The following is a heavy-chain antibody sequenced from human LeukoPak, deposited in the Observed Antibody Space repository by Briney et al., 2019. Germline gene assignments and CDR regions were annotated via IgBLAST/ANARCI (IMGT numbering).Heavy chain of an antibody. Sequence: GGSLRLSCAAAGFTFDNFAMTWVRQAPGKGLEWVSSISDSGGTTYYEDSVKGRFTISKDNSKNTLYLQMNSLGAEDTAVYYCARDWPSEWQQLPDYDAVDIWGQGTMVTVSS. V-gene: IGHV3-23*01. CDR3: ARDWPSEWQQLPDYDAVDI. D-gene: IGHD6-13*01. CDR1: GFTFDNFA. CDR2: ISDSGGTT. J-gene: IGHJ3*02.